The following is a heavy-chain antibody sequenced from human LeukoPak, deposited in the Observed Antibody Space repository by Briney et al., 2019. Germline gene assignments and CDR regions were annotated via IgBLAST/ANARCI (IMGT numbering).Heavy chain of an antibody. D-gene: IGHD2-21*01. J-gene: IGHJ3*02. V-gene: IGHV1-69*01. Sequence: SVKVSCKASGGTFSSYAISWVRQAPGQGLEWLGGIIPIFGTANYAQKFQGRVTITADESTSTAYMELSSLRSEDTAVYYCARPSVAYCGGDCYLGAFDIWGQGTMVTVSS. CDR3: ARPSVAYCGGDCYLGAFDI. CDR1: GGTFSSYA. CDR2: IIPIFGTA.